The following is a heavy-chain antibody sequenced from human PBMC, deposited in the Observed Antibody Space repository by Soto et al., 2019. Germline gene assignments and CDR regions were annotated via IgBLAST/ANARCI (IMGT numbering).Heavy chain of an antibody. D-gene: IGHD3-9*01. V-gene: IGHV1-18*01. CDR3: ARVSVLRYFDWLLESDNWFDP. J-gene: IGHJ5*02. Sequence: ASVKVSCKASGYTFTSYGISWVRQAPGQGLEWMGWISAYNGNTNYAQKLQGRVTMTTDTSTSTAYMELSSLRSDDTAVYYCARVSVLRYFDWLLESDNWFDPWGQGTLVTVSS. CDR2: ISAYNGNT. CDR1: GYTFTSYG.